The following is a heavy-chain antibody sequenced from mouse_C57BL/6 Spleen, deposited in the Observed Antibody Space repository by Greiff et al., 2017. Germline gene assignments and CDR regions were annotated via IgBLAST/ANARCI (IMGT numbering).Heavy chain of an antibody. CDR1: GYTFTDYE. J-gene: IGHJ2*01. D-gene: IGHD1-1*01. CDR2: IDPETGGT. V-gene: IGHV1-15*01. Sequence: QVQLQQSGAELVRPGASVTLSCKASGYTFTDYEMHWVKQTPVHGLEWIGAIDPETGGTASNQQFKGKAILTADKSSSTAYMELRSLTSEDSAVYYCTRGGFTTVVYFDYWGQGTTLTVSS. CDR3: TRGGFTTVVYFDY.